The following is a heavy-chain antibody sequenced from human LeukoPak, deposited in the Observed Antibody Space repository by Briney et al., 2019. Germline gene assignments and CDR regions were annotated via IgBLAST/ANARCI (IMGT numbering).Heavy chain of an antibody. CDR2: ISAYNGNT. CDR3: ARAPRLFYGDYVYGY. J-gene: IGHJ4*02. Sequence: AASVKVSCKASGYTFTSYGISWVRQAPGQGLEWMGWISAYNGNTNYAQKLQGRVTMTTDTSTSTAYMELRSLRSDDTAVYYCARAPRLFYGDYVYGYWGQGTLITVSS. D-gene: IGHD4-17*01. V-gene: IGHV1-18*01. CDR1: GYTFTSYG.